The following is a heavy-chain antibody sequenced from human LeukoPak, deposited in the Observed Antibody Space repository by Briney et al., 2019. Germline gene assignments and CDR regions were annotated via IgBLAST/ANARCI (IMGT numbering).Heavy chain of an antibody. Sequence: SETLSLTCTVSGGSISSSSYYWGWIRQPPGKGLEWIGSIYYSGSTYYNPSLKSRVTISVDTSKNQFSLKLSSVTAADTAVYYCARDDGSGYYILDYWGQGTLVTVSS. J-gene: IGHJ4*02. CDR1: GGSISSSSYY. D-gene: IGHD3-22*01. V-gene: IGHV4-39*07. CDR2: IYYSGST. CDR3: ARDDGSGYYILDY.